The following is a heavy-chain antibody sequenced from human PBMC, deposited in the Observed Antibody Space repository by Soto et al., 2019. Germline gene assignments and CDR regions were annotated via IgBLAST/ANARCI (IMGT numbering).Heavy chain of an antibody. CDR1: GFTFSSYE. Sequence: EVQLVESGGGLVQPGGSLRLSCAASGFTFSSYEMNWVRQAPGKGLEWVSYISSSGSTIYYADSVKGRFTISSDNAKNPLYLQMNSLSAEDTAVYYCAREGIAAAYNVYYYYGMDVWGRGTTVTVSS. CDR2: ISSSGSTI. D-gene: IGHD6-13*01. J-gene: IGHJ6*02. CDR3: AREGIAAAYNVYYYYGMDV. V-gene: IGHV3-48*03.